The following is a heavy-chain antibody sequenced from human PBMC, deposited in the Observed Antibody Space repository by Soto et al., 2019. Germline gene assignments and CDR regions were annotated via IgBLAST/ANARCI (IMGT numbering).Heavy chain of an antibody. CDR3: AGSPYGDHVTFDY. CDR1: GGSISGYY. Sequence: QVQLQESGPGLVKPSEILSLTCTVSGGSISGYYWIWIRQPPGKGLEWIGYMYNSGRTNYNPALKSRVTISVDTITNQLSLKLSSVTAADTAVYYCAGSPYGDHVTFDYWGQGTLVTVSS. D-gene: IGHD4-17*01. J-gene: IGHJ4*02. V-gene: IGHV4-59*08. CDR2: MYNSGRT.